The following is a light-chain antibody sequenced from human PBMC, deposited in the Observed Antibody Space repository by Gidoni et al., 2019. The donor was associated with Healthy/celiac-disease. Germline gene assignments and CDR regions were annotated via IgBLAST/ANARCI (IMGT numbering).Light chain of an antibody. CDR3: SSYTSSSSGV. Sequence: SALTQHASVSGSPGQSITISCPGTSSDVGGYNYVSWYQQHPGKAPKLMIYEVSNRPSGVSNRFSGSKSGNTASLTISGLQAEDEADYYCSSYTSSSSGVFGGGTKLTVL. CDR1: SSDVGGYNY. V-gene: IGLV2-14*01. CDR2: EVS. J-gene: IGLJ3*02.